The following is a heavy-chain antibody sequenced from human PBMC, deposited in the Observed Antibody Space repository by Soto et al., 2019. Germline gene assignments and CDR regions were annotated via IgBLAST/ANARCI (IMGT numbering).Heavy chain of an antibody. Sequence: SETLSLTCTVSGGSISSYYWSWIRQPPGKGLEWIGYIYYSGSTNYNPSLKSRVTISVDTSKNQFSLKLSSVTAADTAVYYCARSQRIYNWNYVSYYGMDVWGHGTTVTVSS. CDR3: ARSQRIYNWNYVSYYGMDV. D-gene: IGHD1-7*01. CDR2: IYYSGST. J-gene: IGHJ6*02. CDR1: GGSISSYY. V-gene: IGHV4-59*01.